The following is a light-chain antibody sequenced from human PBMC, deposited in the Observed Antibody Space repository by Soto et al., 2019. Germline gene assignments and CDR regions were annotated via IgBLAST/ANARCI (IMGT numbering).Light chain of an antibody. J-gene: IGKJ1*01. V-gene: IGKV3-15*01. Sequence: EIVMTQSPATLSVSPGERVTLSCRASESVTTNLAWYQQKPGQAPRLLVYRASTRATGIPARFSAGGSGTEFTLTISSRPSEACALYICRQYNACPPTWTVGQGTKVEIK. CDR1: ESVTTN. CDR3: RQYNACPPTWT. CDR2: RAS.